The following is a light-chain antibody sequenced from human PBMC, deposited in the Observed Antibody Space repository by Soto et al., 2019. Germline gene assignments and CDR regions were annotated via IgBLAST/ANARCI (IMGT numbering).Light chain of an antibody. Sequence: EVVLTQSPGTLSLSPGERATLACRASQSMGSLLGWYQQEPGRAPRLLISDVSNRATGIPARFSGSGSGTDFTLPISSLESEDFAVYYCHQRRQWPLTFGGGTKVDIK. CDR2: DVS. CDR3: HQRRQWPLT. V-gene: IGKV3-11*01. CDR1: QSMGSL. J-gene: IGKJ4*01.